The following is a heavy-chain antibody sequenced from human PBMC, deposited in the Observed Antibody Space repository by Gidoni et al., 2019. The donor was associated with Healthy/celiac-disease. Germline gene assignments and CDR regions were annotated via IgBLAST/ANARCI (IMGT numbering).Heavy chain of an antibody. D-gene: IGHD4-17*01. V-gene: IGHV1-2*02. Sequence: QVQLVQSGAEVKQPGASVKVSCKASGYTFTGYYMHWVRQAPGQGLEWMGWINPNSGGTNYAQKFQGRVTMTRDTSISTAYMELSRLRSDDTAVYYCARYGDGDYTYNWFDPWGQGTLVTVSS. CDR3: ARYGDGDYTYNWFDP. J-gene: IGHJ5*02. CDR1: GYTFTGYY. CDR2: INPNSGGT.